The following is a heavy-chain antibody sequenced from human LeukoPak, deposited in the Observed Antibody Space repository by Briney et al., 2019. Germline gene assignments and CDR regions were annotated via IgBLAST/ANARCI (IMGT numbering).Heavy chain of an antibody. CDR2: ISSSSSYT. CDR3: ARSLGTYDY. V-gene: IGHV3-21*05. J-gene: IGHJ4*02. D-gene: IGHD3-16*01. CDR1: GFTFSSYS. Sequence: VKPGGSLRLSCAASGFTFSSYSMNWVRQAPVKGLEWVSYISSSSSYTNYADSVKGRFTISRDNAKNSLYLQMNSLRAEDTAVYYCARSLGTYDYWGQGTLVTVSS.